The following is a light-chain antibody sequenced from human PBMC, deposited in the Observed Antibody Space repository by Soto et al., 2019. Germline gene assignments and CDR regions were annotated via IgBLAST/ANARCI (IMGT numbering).Light chain of an antibody. CDR1: SSDIGGYNY. Sequence: QSALTQPASVSGSPGQSITISCTGSSSDIGGYNYVSWYQQHPGKVPKLLIYDVNNRPSGISDRFSGSQSGNTASLTISGLQAEDEATYYCTSYVSGNTLFGGGTKLTVL. CDR3: TSYVSGNTL. J-gene: IGLJ3*02. V-gene: IGLV2-14*03. CDR2: DVN.